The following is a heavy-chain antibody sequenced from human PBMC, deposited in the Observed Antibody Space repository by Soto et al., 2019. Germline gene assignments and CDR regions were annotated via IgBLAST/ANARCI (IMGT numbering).Heavy chain of an antibody. J-gene: IGHJ6*02. Sequence: SVKVSCKASVGSFSIYAISWVRQAPGQGLEWMGGIIPIFGKANYAQKFQGRVTITADESTSTAYMELSSLRSEDTAVYYCARFIAARLDYYYGMDVWGQGTTVTVS. V-gene: IGHV1-69*13. CDR3: ARFIAARLDYYYGMDV. CDR2: IIPIFGKA. CDR1: VGSFSIYA. D-gene: IGHD6-6*01.